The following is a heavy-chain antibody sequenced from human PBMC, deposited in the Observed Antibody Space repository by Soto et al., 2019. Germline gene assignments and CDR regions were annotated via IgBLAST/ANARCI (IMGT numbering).Heavy chain of an antibody. D-gene: IGHD5-12*01. CDR2: MNPNSGDT. CDR3: ARYSGGATATLDYYYLYMDV. CDR1: GYRFSDYY. V-gene: IGHV1-2*02. Sequence: QVQLVQSGAEVKKPGASVTVSCKASGYRFSDYYLHWVRQAPGQVPEWMGWMNPNSGDTKYAQKFKDRVTMTRDTSVRTAFMERNWLKSADTAVYYCARYSGGATATLDYYYLYMDVWGIGTTVTVSS. J-gene: IGHJ6*03.